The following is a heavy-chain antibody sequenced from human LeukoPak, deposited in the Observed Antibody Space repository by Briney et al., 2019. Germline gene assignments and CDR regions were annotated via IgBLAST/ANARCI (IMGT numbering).Heavy chain of an antibody. CDR3: ASSFTYFTAFDI. D-gene: IGHD3-16*01. CDR2: IYYSGST. Sequence: SETLSLTCTVSGGSISSYYWSWIRQPPGKGLEWIGYIYYSGSTNYNPSLKSRVTISVDTSKNQFPLKLSSVTAADTAVYYCASSFTYFTAFDIWGQGTMVTVSS. J-gene: IGHJ3*02. CDR1: GGSISSYY. V-gene: IGHV4-59*01.